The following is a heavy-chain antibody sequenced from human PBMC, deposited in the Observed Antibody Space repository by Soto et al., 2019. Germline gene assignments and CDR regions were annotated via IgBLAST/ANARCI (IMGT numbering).Heavy chain of an antibody. CDR1: GASTVSHYH. J-gene: IGHJ4*02. CDR2: IFNSGTT. CDR3: ALALGPTTGLDY. Sequence: TLSLTCSVSGASTVSHYHWTWIRQPPGKGLEWMGYIFNSGTTFYNPSLTSRLSISMDTSGNHFSLELRSVTAADTAVYYCALALGPTTGLDYWGQGTLVTVSS. D-gene: IGHD1-26*01. V-gene: IGHV4-31*02.